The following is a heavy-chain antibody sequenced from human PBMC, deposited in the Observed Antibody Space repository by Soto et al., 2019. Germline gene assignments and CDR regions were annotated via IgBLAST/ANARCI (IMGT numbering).Heavy chain of an antibody. D-gene: IGHD2-8*01. Sequence: ASVKVSCKASEGTFSSYHISWVRQAPGHGLEWMGRIIPMLDITNYAQKFQDRVTITADKSTTTVYINVSSLTSEDTAVYYCARDGVNISLDYWGQGTLVTVSS. CDR2: IIPMLDIT. CDR1: EGTFSSYH. CDR3: ARDGVNISLDY. V-gene: IGHV1-69*04. J-gene: IGHJ4*02.